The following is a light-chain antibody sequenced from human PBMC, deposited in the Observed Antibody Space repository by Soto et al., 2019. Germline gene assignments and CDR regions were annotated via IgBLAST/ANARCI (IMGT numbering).Light chain of an antibody. J-gene: IGLJ1*01. CDR1: SSDVGAYNY. CDR2: DVS. Sequence: QSVLTQPASVSGSPGQSITISCTGTSSDVGAYNYDSWYQQYLGEAPKVIIYDVSHRPAGVSNRFSGSKSGNTASLTISGLQTQDEADYYCSSYTSATTYVFGTGTKVTVL. CDR3: SSYTSATTYV. V-gene: IGLV2-14*01.